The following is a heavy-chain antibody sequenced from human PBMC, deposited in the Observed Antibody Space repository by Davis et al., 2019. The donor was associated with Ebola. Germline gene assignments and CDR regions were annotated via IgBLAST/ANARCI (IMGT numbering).Heavy chain of an antibody. CDR1: VITFSSYA. CDR2: ISGSGGNT. Sequence: PGGSLRLSCADSVITFSSYAMTWVRQAPGKGLEWVSAISGSGGNTYYADSVKGRFTISRDNSKNTLYLQMNSLRAEDTAVYYCAKDKGPTYYYGSGSYSSRGMDVWGKGTTVTVSS. CDR3: AKDKGPTYYYGSGSYSSRGMDV. V-gene: IGHV3-23*01. D-gene: IGHD3-10*01. J-gene: IGHJ6*04.